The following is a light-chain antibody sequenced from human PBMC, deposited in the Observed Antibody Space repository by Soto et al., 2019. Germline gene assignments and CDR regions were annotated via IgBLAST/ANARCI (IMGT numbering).Light chain of an antibody. J-gene: IGKJ1*01. CDR1: ESLSVSY. CDR2: ATS. V-gene: IGKV3-20*01. Sequence: ETVLTQSPATLALSPGEGATLSCRASESLSVSYFAWYQQKPGQVPRLLIYATSRRATGVPDRFSGSGSGTDFTLTISRLEPEDFAVYYCQQFGSSLWTFGQGTKVEIK. CDR3: QQFGSSLWT.